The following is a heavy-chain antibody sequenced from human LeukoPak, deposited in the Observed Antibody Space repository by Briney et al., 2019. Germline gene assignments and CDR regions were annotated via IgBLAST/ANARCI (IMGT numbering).Heavy chain of an antibody. CDR1: GGSFSSYY. V-gene: IGHV4-4*07. J-gene: IGHJ5*02. CDR3: AREDHDILTGYPNWFDP. CDR2: IYTSGST. Sequence: SETLSLTCAVYGGSFSSYYWSWIRQPAGKGLEWIGRIYTSGSTNYNPSLKSRVTMSVDTSKNQFSLKLGSVTAADTAVYYCAREDHDILTGYPNWFDPWGQGTLVTVSS. D-gene: IGHD3-9*01.